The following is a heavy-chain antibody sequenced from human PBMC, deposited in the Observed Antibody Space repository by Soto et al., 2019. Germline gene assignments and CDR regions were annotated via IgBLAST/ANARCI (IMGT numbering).Heavy chain of an antibody. J-gene: IGHJ6*02. V-gene: IGHV3-53*01. CDR1: GFTVSSNY. CDR3: ARDPTPWVPAASEADLYYYYYGMDV. CDR2: IYSGGST. Sequence: GVSLRLSCAASGFTVSSNYMSWVRQAPGKGLEWVSVIYSGGSTYYADSVKGRFNISRDNSKNTLYLQMNSLGAEDTAVYYCARDPTPWVPAASEADLYYYYYGMDVWGQGTTVTVSS. D-gene: IGHD2-2*01.